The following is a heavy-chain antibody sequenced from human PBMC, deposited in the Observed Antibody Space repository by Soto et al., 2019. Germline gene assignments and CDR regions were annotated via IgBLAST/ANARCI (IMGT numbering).Heavy chain of an antibody. CDR2: INHSGST. CDR3: ARAGRSSSSYYYYYYGMDV. CDR1: GGSFSGYY. D-gene: IGHD6-6*01. Sequence: SETLSLTCAVYGGSFSGYYWSWIRQPPGKGLEWNGEINHSGSTNYNPSLKSRVTISVDTSKNQFSLKLSSVTAADTAVYYCARAGRSSSSYYYYYYGMDVWGQGTTVTVSS. V-gene: IGHV4-34*01. J-gene: IGHJ6*02.